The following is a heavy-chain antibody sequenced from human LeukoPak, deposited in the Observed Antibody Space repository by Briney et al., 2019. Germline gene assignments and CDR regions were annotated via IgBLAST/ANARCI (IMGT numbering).Heavy chain of an antibody. D-gene: IGHD3-10*01. CDR1: GFTFSSYA. Sequence: GGSLRLSCAASGFTFSSYAMSWVRQAPGKGLEWVSAISGSGGSTYYADSVKGRFTISRDNSKNTLYLQMNSLRAEDTAVYYCAKWARGRASGRNYRLDYWGQGTLVTVSS. CDR2: ISGSGGST. CDR3: AKWARGRASGRNYRLDY. J-gene: IGHJ4*02. V-gene: IGHV3-23*01.